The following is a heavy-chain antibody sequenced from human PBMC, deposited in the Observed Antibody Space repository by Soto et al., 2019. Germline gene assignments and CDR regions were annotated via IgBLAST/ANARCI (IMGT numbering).Heavy chain of an antibody. V-gene: IGHV3-9*01. CDR3: AKPTQSVSLRYLDQH. J-gene: IGHJ1*01. CDR2: ISENGDTI. Sequence: GGSLRLSCVASGFTVDDYAMHWVRQAPGKGLEWVSGISENGDTIYYADSVKGRFTISRDNSKNTLYLQMNSLRAEDTAVYYYAKPTQSVSLRYLDQHWGQGTLVTVSS. D-gene: IGHD3-9*01. CDR1: GFTVDDYA.